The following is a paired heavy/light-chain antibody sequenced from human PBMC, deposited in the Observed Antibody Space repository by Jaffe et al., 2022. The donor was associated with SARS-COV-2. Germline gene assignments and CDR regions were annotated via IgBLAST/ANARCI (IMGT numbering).Heavy chain of an antibody. V-gene: IGHV3-30-3*01. CDR3: ARDLNDFWSGYYPLNYYYYYGMDV. CDR2: ISYDGSNK. J-gene: IGHJ6*02. D-gene: IGHD3-3*01. Sequence: QVQLVESGGGVVQPGRSLRLSCAASGFTFSSYAMHWVRQAPGKGLEWVAVISYDGSNKYYADSVKGRFTISRDNSKNTLYLQMNSLRAEDTAVYYCARDLNDFWSGYYPLNYYYYYGMDVWGQGTTVTVSS. CDR1: GFTFSSYA.
Light chain of an antibody. V-gene: IGKV4-1*01. CDR3: QQYYSTPQT. CDR2: WAS. CDR1: QSVLYSSNNKNY. J-gene: IGKJ3*01. Sequence: DIVMTQSPDSLAVSLGERATINCKSSQSVLYSSNNKNYLAWYQQKPGQPPKLLIYWASTRESGVPDRFSGSGSGTDFTLTISSLQAEDVAVYYCQQYYSTPQTFGPGTKVDIK.